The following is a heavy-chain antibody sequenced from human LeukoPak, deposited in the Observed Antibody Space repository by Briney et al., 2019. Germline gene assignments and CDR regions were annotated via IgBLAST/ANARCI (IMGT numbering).Heavy chain of an antibody. Sequence: GGSLRLSCAASGFTFSSYWMHWVRQAPGKGLVWVSRINSDGSSTSYADSVKGRFTISRDNAKNTLYLQMNSLRAEDTAVYYCARLKVGRPVLVDVWGQGTTVTVSS. CDR1: GFTFSSYW. J-gene: IGHJ6*02. CDR3: ARLKVGRPVLVDV. V-gene: IGHV3-74*01. CDR2: INSDGSST. D-gene: IGHD1-26*01.